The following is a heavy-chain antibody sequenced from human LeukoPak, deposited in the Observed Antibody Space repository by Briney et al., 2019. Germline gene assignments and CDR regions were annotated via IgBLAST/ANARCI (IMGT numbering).Heavy chain of an antibody. CDR3: ANYPVYGSDSYYYMDV. D-gene: IGHD3-10*01. CDR1: GFTFSSYG. V-gene: IGHV3-23*01. Sequence: PGGSLRLSCAASGFTFSSYGMSWVRQAPGKGLEWVSAISGSGGSTYYADSVKGRFTISRDNSKNTLYLQMNSLRAEDTAVYYCANYPVYGSDSYYYMDVWGKGTTVTISS. CDR2: ISGSGGST. J-gene: IGHJ6*03.